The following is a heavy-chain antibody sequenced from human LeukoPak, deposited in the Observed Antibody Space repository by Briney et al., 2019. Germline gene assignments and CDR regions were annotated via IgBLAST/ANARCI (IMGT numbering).Heavy chain of an antibody. CDR3: ARRGYCGGDGCFSHAFDI. D-gene: IGHD2-15*01. V-gene: IGHV5-51*01. CDR2: VYPGDSDT. Sequence: GESLKISCKGSGYSFTSYWIAWVRQMPGKGLEWMGIVYPGDSDTRYSPSFQGQVTISVDKSLSTAYLQWNSLKASDTAMLYCARRGYCGGDGCFSHAFDIGGQGTVVTVSS. CDR1: GYSFTSYW. J-gene: IGHJ3*02.